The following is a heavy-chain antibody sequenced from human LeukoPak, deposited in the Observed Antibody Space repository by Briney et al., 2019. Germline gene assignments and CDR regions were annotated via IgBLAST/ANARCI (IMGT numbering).Heavy chain of an antibody. Sequence: SETLSHTCTVSGGSISSGGYYWSWIRQHPGKGLEWIGYIYYSGSTYYNPSLKSRVAISVDTSKNQFSLKLSSVTAADTAVYYCARGITVDAVEDAFDIWGQGTMVTVSS. V-gene: IGHV4-31*03. CDR3: ARGITVDAVEDAFDI. CDR2: IYYSGST. D-gene: IGHD4-23*01. J-gene: IGHJ3*02. CDR1: GGSISSGGYY.